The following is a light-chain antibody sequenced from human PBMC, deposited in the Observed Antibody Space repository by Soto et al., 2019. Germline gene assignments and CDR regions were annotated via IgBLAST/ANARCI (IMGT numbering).Light chain of an antibody. CDR2: DAS. J-gene: IGKJ4*01. V-gene: IGKV3-11*01. CDR3: QQRSNWPLT. Sequence: EIVLTQSPATLSLSPGERATLSCRASQGVSSYLAWYKQKPGQAPRLLIYDASNRATGIPARFSGSGSGTDFTLTISSLEPEDFAVYYCQQRSNWPLTFGGGTKVEIK. CDR1: QGVSSY.